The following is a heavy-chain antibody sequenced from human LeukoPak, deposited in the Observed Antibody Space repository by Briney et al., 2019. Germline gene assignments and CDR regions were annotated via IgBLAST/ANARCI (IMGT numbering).Heavy chain of an antibody. Sequence: GASVKVSCKASGYTFTTYGISWVRQAPGQGLEWMGWISAYNGNTNYGQKFQGRVTMTTDTSTSTAYMELRSLRSDDTAVYYCARDGRLGYCSGGSCHNWFDPWGQGTLVTVSS. CDR2: ISAYNGNT. V-gene: IGHV1-18*01. J-gene: IGHJ5*02. CDR1: GYTFTTYG. D-gene: IGHD2-15*01. CDR3: ARDGRLGYCSGGSCHNWFDP.